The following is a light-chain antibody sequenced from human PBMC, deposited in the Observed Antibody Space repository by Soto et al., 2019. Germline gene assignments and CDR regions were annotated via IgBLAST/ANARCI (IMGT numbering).Light chain of an antibody. CDR1: QSVGSL. V-gene: IGKV3-11*01. CDR2: DAS. Sequence: EIVLTQSPATLSLSAWEGATLSCRASQSVGSLLAWYQQKPGQAPRLVIYDASNRATGIPARFSGSGSGTDFTRTISSLEPEDFAVYYCQQRSNWPITLGQGTRLDIK. CDR3: QQRSNWPIT. J-gene: IGKJ5*01.